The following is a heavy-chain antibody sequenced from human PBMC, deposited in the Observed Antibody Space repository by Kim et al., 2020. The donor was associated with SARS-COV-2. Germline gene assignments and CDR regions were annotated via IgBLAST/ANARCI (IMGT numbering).Heavy chain of an antibody. V-gene: IGHV1-3*01. CDR3: ARDQGGFSGYAWDY. D-gene: IGHD5-12*01. Sequence: SQKFQGRVTITRDTSARTAYMELSSLRSEDTAVFYCARDQGGFSGYAWDYWGQGTLVTVSS. J-gene: IGHJ4*02.